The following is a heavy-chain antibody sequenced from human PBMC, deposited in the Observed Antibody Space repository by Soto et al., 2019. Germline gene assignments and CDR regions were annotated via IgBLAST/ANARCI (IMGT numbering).Heavy chain of an antibody. CDR3: TTTKKYYYGSGSYGGGFDY. CDR2: IKSKTDGGTT. Sequence: EVQLVESGGGLVKPGGSLRLSCAASGFTFSNAWMSWVRQAPGKGLECVGRIKSKTDGGTTDYAAPVNGRFTISRDDSKNTLYLQMHSLKTEDTAVYYCTTTKKYYYGSGSYGGGFDYWGQGTLVTVSS. J-gene: IGHJ4*02. D-gene: IGHD3-10*01. CDR1: GFTFSNAW. V-gene: IGHV3-15*01.